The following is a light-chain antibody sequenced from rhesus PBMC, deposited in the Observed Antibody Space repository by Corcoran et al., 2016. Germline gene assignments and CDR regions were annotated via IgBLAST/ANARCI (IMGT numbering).Light chain of an antibody. Sequence: DIQMTQSPSSLSASVGDTVTITCRASQSFSSSLAWYQQKPGKAPKLLIYSASSLQSGVPSRFSGSKYGTDFTLTISSLQPEDIASYYCQQYYSYPFTFGPGTKLDIK. CDR2: SAS. V-gene: IGKV1-46*01. CDR1: QSFSSS. CDR3: QQYYSYPFT. J-gene: IGKJ3*01.